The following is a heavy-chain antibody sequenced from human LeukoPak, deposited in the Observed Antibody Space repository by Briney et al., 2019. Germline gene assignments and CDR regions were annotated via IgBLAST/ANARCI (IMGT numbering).Heavy chain of an antibody. Sequence: ASVKVSCKASGYTFTSYGISWVRQAPGQGLKWMGWISAYNGNTNYAQKLQGRVTMTTDTSTSTAYMELRSLRSDDTAVYYCARDGAYYDSSGYPDYWGQGTLVTVSS. CDR1: GYTFTSYG. CDR2: ISAYNGNT. D-gene: IGHD3-22*01. CDR3: ARDGAYYDSSGYPDY. V-gene: IGHV1-18*01. J-gene: IGHJ4*02.